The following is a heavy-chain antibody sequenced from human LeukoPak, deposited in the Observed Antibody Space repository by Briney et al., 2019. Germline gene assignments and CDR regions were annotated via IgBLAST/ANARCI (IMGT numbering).Heavy chain of an antibody. Sequence: ASVKVSCKASGYTFTTYGITWVRQAPGQGLEWMGWISGYNGYTNYAQKFQGRVTMTTDKSTRTAYMELRSLRSDDTAVYYCGRELNKSFRGVTPEGSDYWGQGTLVTVSS. CDR1: GYTFTTYG. V-gene: IGHV1-18*01. D-gene: IGHD4-23*01. CDR2: ISGYNGYT. J-gene: IGHJ4*02. CDR3: GRELNKSFRGVTPEGSDY.